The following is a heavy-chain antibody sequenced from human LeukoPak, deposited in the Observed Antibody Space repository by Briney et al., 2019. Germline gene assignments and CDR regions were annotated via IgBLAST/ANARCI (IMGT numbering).Heavy chain of an antibody. CDR3: ARHTILNYGDYPDAFDI. Sequence: GESLKISCKGSGYSFTSYWISWVRQMPGKGLEWMGRIDSSDSYTNYSPSFQGHVTISADKSISTAYLQWSSLKASDTAMYYCARHTILNYGDYPDAFDIWGQGTMVTVSS. J-gene: IGHJ3*02. V-gene: IGHV5-10-1*01. CDR1: GYSFTSYW. CDR2: IDSSDSYT. D-gene: IGHD4-17*01.